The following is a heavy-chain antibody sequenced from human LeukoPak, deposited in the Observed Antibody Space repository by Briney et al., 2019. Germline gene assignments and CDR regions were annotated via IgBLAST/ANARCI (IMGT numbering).Heavy chain of an antibody. CDR2: INHSGST. J-gene: IGHJ4*02. Sequence: SETLSLTCAVYGGSFSGYYWSWIRQPPGKGLEWIGEINHSGSTNYNPSLKSRVTISVDTSKNQFSLKLSSVTAADTAVYYCATGVGVSNFDYWGQGTLVTVYS. CDR1: GGSFSGYY. V-gene: IGHV4-34*01. D-gene: IGHD3-16*01. CDR3: ATGVGVSNFDY.